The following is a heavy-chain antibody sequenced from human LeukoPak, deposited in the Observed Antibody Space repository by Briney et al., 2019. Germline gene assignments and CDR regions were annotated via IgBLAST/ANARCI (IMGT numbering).Heavy chain of an antibody. CDR1: GGSFSGYY. CDR3: AKIAETSGSYGQGYDY. V-gene: IGHV3-23*01. J-gene: IGHJ4*02. CDR2: ISGGNSRST. D-gene: IGHD1-26*01. Sequence: ETLSLTCAVYGGSFSGYYWSWVRQAPGKGLEWVSGISGGNSRSTYYADSVKGRFTISRDNSKNTLYLQMNSLRAEDTAIYYCAKIAETSGSYGQGYDYWGQGTLVTVSS.